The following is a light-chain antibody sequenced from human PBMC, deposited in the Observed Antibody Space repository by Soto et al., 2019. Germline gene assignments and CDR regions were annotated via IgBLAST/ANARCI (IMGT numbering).Light chain of an antibody. V-gene: IGKV1-9*01. CDR2: AAS. J-gene: IGKJ1*01. CDR1: QGISSY. CDR3: QQYNSYSWT. Sequence: IQLTQSPSSLSSSVGDRVILTWRASQGISSYLAWYQQKPGKAPKLLIYAASTLQSGVPSRFSGSGSETEFTLTISGLQPDDFESYYCQQYNSYSWTFGQGTKVDIK.